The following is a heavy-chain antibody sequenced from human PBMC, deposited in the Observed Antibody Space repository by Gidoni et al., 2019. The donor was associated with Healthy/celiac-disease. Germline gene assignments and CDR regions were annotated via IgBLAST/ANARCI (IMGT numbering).Heavy chain of an antibody. D-gene: IGHD3-3*01. CDR1: GGSVSSGSYY. CDR3: ARTNYDYLLLD. CDR2: IYYSGST. J-gene: IGHJ4*02. Sequence: QVQLQESGPGLVKPSETLSLTCTVTGGSVSSGSYYWSWLRQPPGKGLEWIGYIYYSGSTNYNPSLKSRVTISVDTSKNQFSLKLSSVTAADTAVYYCARTNYDYLLLDWGQGTLVTVSS. V-gene: IGHV4-61*01.